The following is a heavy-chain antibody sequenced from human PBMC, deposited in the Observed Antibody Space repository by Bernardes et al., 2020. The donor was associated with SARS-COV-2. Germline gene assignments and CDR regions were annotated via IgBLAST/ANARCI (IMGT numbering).Heavy chain of an antibody. V-gene: IGHV3-21*01. D-gene: IGHD6-19*01. CDR2: ITSSGHYI. CDR1: GFAFSTYS. CDR3: ARVSSSAWYWGY. Sequence: GGSLRLSCAASGFAFSTYSMNWVRQAPGKGLEWVSSITSSGHYIYYADSVRGRFTISRDNAKNSLFLQMNSLRVEDTAVYYCARVSSSAWYWGYWGQGTLVTVSS. J-gene: IGHJ4*02.